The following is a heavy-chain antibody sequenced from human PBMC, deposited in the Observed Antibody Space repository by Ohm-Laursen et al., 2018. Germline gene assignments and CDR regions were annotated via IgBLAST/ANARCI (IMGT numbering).Heavy chain of an antibody. CDR1: GGSIRTYY. V-gene: IGHV4-4*07. CDR3: ARQVPAATRGRFDN. Sequence: SDTLSLTCTVSGGSIRTYYWNCIRQPAGKGLEWIGRVHSSGSTNYNPSLKSRVTMSVDTSKNQFSLKLSSVTASDTAVYYCARQVPAATRGRFDNWGQGTLVTVSS. D-gene: IGHD2-2*01. J-gene: IGHJ5*02. CDR2: VHSSGST.